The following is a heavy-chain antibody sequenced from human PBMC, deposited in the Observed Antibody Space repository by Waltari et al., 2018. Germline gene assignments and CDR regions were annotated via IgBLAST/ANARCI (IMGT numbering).Heavy chain of an antibody. CDR2: IYYSGST. Sequence: QVQLQESGPGLVKPSETLSLTCTVSGGSISSYYWSWIRQPPGKGLEWIGYIYYSGSTNYNPALKSRVTRAVDTAKNQVSLKLSSVTAADTAVYYCARQGSRVVVAARDYYYGMDVWGQGTTVTVSS. D-gene: IGHD2-15*01. V-gene: IGHV4-59*08. J-gene: IGHJ6*02. CDR3: ARQGSRVVVAARDYYYGMDV. CDR1: GGSISSYY.